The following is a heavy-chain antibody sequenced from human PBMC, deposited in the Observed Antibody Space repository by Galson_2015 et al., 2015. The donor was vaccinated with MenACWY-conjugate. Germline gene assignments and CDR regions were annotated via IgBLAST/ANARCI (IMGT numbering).Heavy chain of an antibody. CDR1: GGTFSSYA. CDR2: IIPIFGTA. V-gene: IGHV1-69*13. Sequence: SVKVSCKASGGTFSSYAISWVRQAPGQGLEWMGGIIPIFGTANYAQKFQGRVTITADESTSTAYMELSSLRSEDTAVYYCARGHDYGDYSNWYFDLWGRGTLVTVSS. CDR3: ARGHDYGDYSNWYFDL. J-gene: IGHJ2*01. D-gene: IGHD4-17*01.